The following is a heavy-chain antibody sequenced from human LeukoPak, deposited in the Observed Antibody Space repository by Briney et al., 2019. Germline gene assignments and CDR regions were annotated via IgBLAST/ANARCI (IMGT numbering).Heavy chain of an antibody. J-gene: IGHJ4*02. CDR2: ISSSGSTI. CDR1: GFTFSSYE. Sequence: GGSLRLSCAASGFTFSSYEMNWVRQAPGKGLEWVSSISSSGSTIYYADSVKGRFTISRDNSRNTLHLQMNSLRAEDTAVYSCAKASLRYFDWFSDYWGQGTLVTVSS. CDR3: AKASLRYFDWFSDY. V-gene: IGHV3-48*03. D-gene: IGHD3-9*01.